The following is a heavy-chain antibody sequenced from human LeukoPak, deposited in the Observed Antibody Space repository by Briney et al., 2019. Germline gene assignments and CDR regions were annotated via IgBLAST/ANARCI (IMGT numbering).Heavy chain of an antibody. CDR1: GGSFSGYY. CDR2: INHSGST. D-gene: IGHD6-19*01. J-gene: IGHJ2*01. V-gene: IGHV4-34*01. Sequence: SETLSLTCAVYGGSFSGYYWSWIRQPPGKGLEWIGEINHSGSTNYNPSLKSRVTISVDTSKNQFSLKLSSVTAADTAVYYCAAHSSGWYLWYFDLWGRGTLVTVSS. CDR3: AAHSSGWYLWYFDL.